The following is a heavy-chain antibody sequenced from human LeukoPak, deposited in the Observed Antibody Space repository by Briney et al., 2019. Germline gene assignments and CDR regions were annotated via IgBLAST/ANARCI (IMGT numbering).Heavy chain of an antibody. Sequence: ASVKVSCTASGYTFTSYYMHWMRQAPGQGLEWMGIINPSGGRTGYAQKFQGRVTMTRDMSTSTVYMELSSLRSEDTAVYYCARDGGYSNPFYYYYYYMDVWGKGTTVTVSS. CDR2: INPSGGRT. D-gene: IGHD4-11*01. J-gene: IGHJ6*03. V-gene: IGHV1-46*01. CDR3: ARDGGYSNPFYYYYYYMDV. CDR1: GYTFTSYY.